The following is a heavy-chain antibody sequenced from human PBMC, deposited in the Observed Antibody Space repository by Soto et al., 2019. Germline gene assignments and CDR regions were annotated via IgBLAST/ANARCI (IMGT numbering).Heavy chain of an antibody. CDR2: INAGNGNT. V-gene: IGHV1-3*01. CDR1: GYTFTSYP. CDR3: ARDLWFGELAGGGFDY. J-gene: IGHJ4*02. D-gene: IGHD3-10*01. Sequence: QVQLVQSGAEVKKPGASVKVSCKASGYTFTSYPMHWVRQAPGQRLEWMGWINAGNGNTKYSQKFQGRVTITRDTSASTAYMELSSLRSEDTAVYYCARDLWFGELAGGGFDYWGQGTLVTVSS.